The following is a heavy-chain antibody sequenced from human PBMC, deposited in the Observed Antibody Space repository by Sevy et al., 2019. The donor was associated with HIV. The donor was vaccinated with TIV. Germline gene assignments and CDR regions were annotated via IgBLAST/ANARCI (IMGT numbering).Heavy chain of an antibody. J-gene: IGHJ4*02. CDR1: GFTFRNDG. CDR2: IWYDGSNK. D-gene: IGHD5-18*01. Sequence: GGSLRLSCAASGFTFRNDGMHWVRQAPGKGLEWVAVIWYDGSNKEYADSVKGRFTISRDNAKNTLYLEMNSLRAEDTAVYYCARDRGYNYLFYYFDDWGQGTLVTVSS. CDR3: ARDRGYNYLFYYFDD. V-gene: IGHV3-33*01.